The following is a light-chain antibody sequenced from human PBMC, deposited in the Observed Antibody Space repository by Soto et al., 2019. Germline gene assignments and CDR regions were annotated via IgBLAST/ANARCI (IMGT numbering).Light chain of an antibody. Sequence: QSVLTQPPSASGTPGRRVTISCSGSSSNIGSNTVNWYQQLPGTAPKLLIYSYNQRPSGVPDRFSGSKSGPSASLAISGLQSDDEADYYCAAWDDSLNGPVFGTGTKGTVL. J-gene: IGLJ1*01. CDR2: SYN. CDR3: AAWDDSLNGPV. V-gene: IGLV1-44*01. CDR1: SSNIGSNT.